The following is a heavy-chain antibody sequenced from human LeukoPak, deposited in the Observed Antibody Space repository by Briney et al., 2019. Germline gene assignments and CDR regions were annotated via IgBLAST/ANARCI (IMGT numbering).Heavy chain of an antibody. D-gene: IGHD2-2*01. CDR2: IYHSGST. J-gene: IGHJ4*02. V-gene: IGHV4-30-2*01. Sequence: SETLSLTCAVSGGSISSGGYSWSWIRQPPGKGLEWIGYIYHSGSTYYNPSLKRRVTVSVDRSKNQFSLKLSSVTAADTAVYYCASLGYCSSTSCTDYWGQGTLVTVSS. CDR1: GGSISSGGYS. CDR3: ASLGYCSSTSCTDY.